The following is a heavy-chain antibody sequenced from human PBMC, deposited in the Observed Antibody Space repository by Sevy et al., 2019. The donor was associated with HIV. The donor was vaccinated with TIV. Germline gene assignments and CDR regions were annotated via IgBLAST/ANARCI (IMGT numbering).Heavy chain of an antibody. V-gene: IGHV4-30-2*01. CDR1: GGSISSGGYS. CDR2: IYHSGST. D-gene: IGHD1-26*01. CDR3: AREGAPDYYYGMDV. Sequence: SETLSLTCAVSGGSISSGGYSWSWIRQPPGKGLEWIGYIYHSGSTYYNPSLKSRVTISVDRSKNQFSLKLSSVTAAETAVYYCAREGAPDYYYGMDVWGQGTTVTVSS. J-gene: IGHJ6*02.